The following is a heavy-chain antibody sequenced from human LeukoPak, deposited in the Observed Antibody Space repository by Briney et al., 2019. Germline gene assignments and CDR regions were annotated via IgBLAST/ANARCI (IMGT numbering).Heavy chain of an antibody. CDR2: IYSGGST. CDR3: AREHQWGAVAGHDAFDI. CDR1: GFTVSSNY. D-gene: IGHD6-19*01. J-gene: IGHJ3*02. V-gene: IGHV3-66*01. Sequence: GGSLRLSCAASGFTVSSNYMSWARQAPGKGLEWVSVIYSGGSTSYADSVKGRFTISRDNSKNTLYLQMNSLRAEDTAVYYCAREHQWGAVAGHDAFDIWGQGTMVTVSS.